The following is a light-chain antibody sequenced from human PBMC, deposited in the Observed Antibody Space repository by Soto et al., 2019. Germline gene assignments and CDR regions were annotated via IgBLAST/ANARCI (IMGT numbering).Light chain of an antibody. CDR2: AAS. Sequence: DIQMTQSPSSLSASVGDRVTITCRASQSIYNYLNWYQQKPGKAPNLLIFAASSLQSGVPPRFSGSGSGTDFTLTISSLQPDDFATYFCQQSYSNPRTFGQGTKVDIK. CDR1: QSIYNY. J-gene: IGKJ1*01. V-gene: IGKV1-39*01. CDR3: QQSYSNPRT.